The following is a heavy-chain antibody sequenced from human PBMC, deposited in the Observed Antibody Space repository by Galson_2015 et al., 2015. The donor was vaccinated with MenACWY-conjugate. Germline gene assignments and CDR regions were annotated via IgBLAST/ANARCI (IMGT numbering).Heavy chain of an antibody. Sequence: QSGAEVKKPGDSLKISCKASGYSFSDYWIGWVRQMSGEGLEWMGIIYPADSDTRYSPSFQGQVTISADKSIRAAYLQWSSLKASDTAMYFCATTTMVGNFDYWGQGTLVTVSS. CDR1: GYSFSDYW. CDR3: ATTTMVGNFDY. V-gene: IGHV5-51*03. D-gene: IGHD3-10*01. J-gene: IGHJ4*02. CDR2: IYPADSDT.